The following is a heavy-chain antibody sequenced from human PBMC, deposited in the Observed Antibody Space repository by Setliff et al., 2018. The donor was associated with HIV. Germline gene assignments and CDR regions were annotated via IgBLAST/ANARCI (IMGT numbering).Heavy chain of an antibody. CDR1: GFSFSSYG. D-gene: IGHD1-26*01. CDR3: ARDKWASGFDF. V-gene: IGHV3-30*02. CDR2: IPYDGSYK. J-gene: IGHJ4*01. Sequence: PGGSLRLSCAASGFSFSSYGLHWVRQAPGKGLEWVAFIPYDGSYKYYADSVKGRFTISRDNSRTTMCLQMNSLRAEGTAVYFCARDKWASGFDFWGHGTLVTVSS.